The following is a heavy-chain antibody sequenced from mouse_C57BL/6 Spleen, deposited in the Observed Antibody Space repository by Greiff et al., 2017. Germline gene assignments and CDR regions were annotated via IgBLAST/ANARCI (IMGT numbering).Heavy chain of an antibody. Sequence: QVQLQQPGAELVMPGASVKLSCKASGYTFTSYWMHWVKQRPGQGLEWIGEIDPSDSYTNYNQKFKGKSTLTVDKSSSTAYMPLSSLTSEDSAVYYCGRWGYGRGDWYFDVWGTGTTVTVSS. CDR1: GYTFTSYW. J-gene: IGHJ1*03. CDR3: GRWGYGRGDWYFDV. CDR2: IDPSDSYT. V-gene: IGHV1-69*01. D-gene: IGHD1-1*01.